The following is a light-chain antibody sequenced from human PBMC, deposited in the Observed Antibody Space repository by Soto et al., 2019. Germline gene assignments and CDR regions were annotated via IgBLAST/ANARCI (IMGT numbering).Light chain of an antibody. CDR2: GAS. V-gene: IGKV3-15*01. CDR1: QSVSSN. J-gene: IGKJ4*01. CDR3: QKYNNWPLT. Sequence: EIVMTQSPATLSVSPGERATLSCRASQSVSSNLAWYQQKPGQAPRLLIYGASTRATGIPARFSGSGSGPEFTLTISSLQSEDFAVYYCQKYNNWPLTFGGGTKVEIK.